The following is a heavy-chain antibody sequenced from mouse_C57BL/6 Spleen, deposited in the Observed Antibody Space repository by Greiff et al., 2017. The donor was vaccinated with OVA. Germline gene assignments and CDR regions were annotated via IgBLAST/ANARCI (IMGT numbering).Heavy chain of an antibody. CDR3: AKSNPYDYDGGDYFDY. D-gene: IGHD2-4*01. CDR2: IYPGSGST. Sequence: QVQLKQPGAELVKPGASVKMSCKASGYTFTSYWITWVKQRPGQGLEWIGDIYPGSGSTNYNEKFKSKATLTVDTSSSTAYMQLSSLTSEDSAVDYCAKSNPYDYDGGDYFDYWGQGTTLTVSS. CDR1: GYTFTSYW. V-gene: IGHV1-55*01. J-gene: IGHJ2*01.